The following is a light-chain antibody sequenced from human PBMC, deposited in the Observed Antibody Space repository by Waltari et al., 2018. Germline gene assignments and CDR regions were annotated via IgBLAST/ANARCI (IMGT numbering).Light chain of an antibody. CDR1: QSVRSN. J-gene: IGKJ2*01. CDR2: GAS. V-gene: IGKV3-15*01. Sequence: EIVMTQSPATLSVSPGERATRSCRTSQSVRSNLAWYQQKPGQAPRLLIYGASNRATGIPGKFSGSGSGTEFTLTISSLQSEDVAVYYCQHYNNWPSYTFGPGTKLEIK. CDR3: QHYNNWPSYT.